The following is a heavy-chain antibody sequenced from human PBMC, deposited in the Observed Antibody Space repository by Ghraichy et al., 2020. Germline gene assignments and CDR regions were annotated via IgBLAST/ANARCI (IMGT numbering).Heavy chain of an antibody. Sequence: GGSLRLSCAASGFTFSSYSMNWVRQAPGKGLEWVSYISSSSSTIYYADSVKGRFTISRDNAKNSLYLQMNSLRDEDTAVYYCARDRDVNGDYMESYFDYWGQGTLVTVSS. CDR2: ISSSSSTI. J-gene: IGHJ4*02. CDR1: GFTFSSYS. V-gene: IGHV3-48*02. D-gene: IGHD4-17*01. CDR3: ARDRDVNGDYMESYFDY.